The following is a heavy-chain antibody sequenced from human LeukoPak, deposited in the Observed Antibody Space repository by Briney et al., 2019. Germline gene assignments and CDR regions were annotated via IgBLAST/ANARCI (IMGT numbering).Heavy chain of an antibody. D-gene: IGHD3-10*01. CDR3: ARGVSSGSDY. CDR1: GGSISSYY. J-gene: IGHJ4*02. CDR2: IYYSGST. Sequence: SETLSLTCTVSGGSISSYYWSWIRQPPGKGLEWIGYIYYSGSTNYNPSLKSRATISVGTSKNQFSLKLSSVTAADTAVYYCARGVSSGSDYWGQGTLVTVSS. V-gene: IGHV4-59*08.